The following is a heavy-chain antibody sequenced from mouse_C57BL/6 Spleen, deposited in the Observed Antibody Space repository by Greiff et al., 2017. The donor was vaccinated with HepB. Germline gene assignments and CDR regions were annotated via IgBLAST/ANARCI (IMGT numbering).Heavy chain of an antibody. CDR3: ARGGITTVDY. Sequence: QVQLQQPGAELVMPGASVKLSCKASGYTFTSYWMHWVKQRPGQGLEWIGEIDPSDSYTNYNQKFKGKSTLTVDKSSSTAYMQLSSLTSEDAAVYYCARGGITTVDYWGQGTTLTVSS. CDR1: GYTFTSYW. D-gene: IGHD1-1*01. V-gene: IGHV1-69*01. J-gene: IGHJ2*01. CDR2: IDPSDSYT.